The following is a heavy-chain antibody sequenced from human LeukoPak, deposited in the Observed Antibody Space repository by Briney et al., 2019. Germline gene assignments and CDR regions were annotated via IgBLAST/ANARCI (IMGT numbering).Heavy chain of an antibody. D-gene: IGHD5-18*01. Sequence: PGGSLRLSCAASGFTFSSYWMHWVRQAPGKGLVWVSRINGDGSTTFYADSVKGRFTTSRDNAKNTVYLQMNSLRVEDTAVYYCGSDTVLGYWGQGTLVTASS. CDR2: INGDGSTT. J-gene: IGHJ4*02. V-gene: IGHV3-74*01. CDR3: GSDTVLGY. CDR1: GFTFSSYW.